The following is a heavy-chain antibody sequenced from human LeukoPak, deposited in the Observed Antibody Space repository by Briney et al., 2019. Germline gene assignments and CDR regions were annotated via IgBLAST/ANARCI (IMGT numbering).Heavy chain of an antibody. CDR3: ARQRYYDSSGFYYFDY. D-gene: IGHD3-22*01. J-gene: IGHJ4*02. CDR1: GGSISSYY. Sequence: PSETLSLTCTVSGGSISSYYWSWIRQPPGKGLEWIGYIYTSGSTNYNPSLKSRVTISVDTSKNQFSLKLSSVTAADTAVYYCARQRYYDSSGFYYFDYWGQGTLVTVSS. V-gene: IGHV4-4*09. CDR2: IYTSGST.